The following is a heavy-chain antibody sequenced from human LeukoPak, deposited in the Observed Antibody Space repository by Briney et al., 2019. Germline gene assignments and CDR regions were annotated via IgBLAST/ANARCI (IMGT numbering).Heavy chain of an antibody. D-gene: IGHD5-18*01. V-gene: IGHV4-4*07. J-gene: IGHJ4*02. CDR2: IYSSGRT. CDR3: ARDYSYPDY. Sequence: SETLSLTCSVSGASISAYHWSWIRQPAGKGLEWTGRIYSSGRTNYIPSLKSRLTMSVDTSKNQFSLKLNSVTAAETAVYYCARDYSYPDYWGQGTLVTVSS. CDR1: GASISAYH.